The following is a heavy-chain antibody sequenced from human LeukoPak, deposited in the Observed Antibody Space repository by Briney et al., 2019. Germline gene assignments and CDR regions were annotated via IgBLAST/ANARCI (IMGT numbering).Heavy chain of an antibody. CDR2: ISSSSRYI. V-gene: IGHV3-21*01. D-gene: IGHD2-2*01. Sequence: GGSLRLSCAASGFTVNNKYMTWVRQAPGKGLEWVSSISSSSRYIYYADSVKGRFTISRDNAKKSLYLQMNSLRAEDTALYYCARGGQVVSASDNWFDPWGQGTLVTVSS. CDR1: GFTVNNKY. J-gene: IGHJ5*02. CDR3: ARGGQVVSASDNWFDP.